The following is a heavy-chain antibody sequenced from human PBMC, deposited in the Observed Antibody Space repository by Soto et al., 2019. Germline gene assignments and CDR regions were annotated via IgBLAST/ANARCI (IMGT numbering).Heavy chain of an antibody. D-gene: IGHD4-17*01. Sequence: QVQLQESGPGLVKPSQTLSLTCTVSGGSISSGDYYWSWIRQPPGKGLEWIGYIYYSGSTYYNPSLKIRVTISVDTSKNQFSLKLSSVTAADTAVYYCARASYGDYVWVRYYFDYWGQGTLVTVSS. J-gene: IGHJ4*02. V-gene: IGHV4-30-4*01. CDR2: IYYSGST. CDR1: GGSISSGDYY. CDR3: ARASYGDYVWVRYYFDY.